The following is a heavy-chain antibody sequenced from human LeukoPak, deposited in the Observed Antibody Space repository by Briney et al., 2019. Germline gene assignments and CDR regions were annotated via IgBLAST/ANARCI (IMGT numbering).Heavy chain of an antibody. CDR3: ATGGSNWNYQYYFEY. CDR2: IIPIFGTA. V-gene: IGHV1-69*13. Sequence: GASVKVSCKASGGTFSSYAISWVRQAPGQGLEWMGGIIPIFGTANYAQKFQGRVTITADESTSTVYMELRSLRSDDTAVYYCATGGSNWNYQYYFEYWGQGTLVTVSS. D-gene: IGHD1-7*01. CDR1: GGTFSSYA. J-gene: IGHJ4*02.